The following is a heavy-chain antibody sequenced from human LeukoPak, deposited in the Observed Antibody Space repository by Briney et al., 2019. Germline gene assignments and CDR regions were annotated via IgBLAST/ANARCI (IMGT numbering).Heavy chain of an antibody. V-gene: IGHV3-21*01. Sequence: GGSLRLSCAASGFTFSTYWMHWVRQAPGKGLEWVSSISSSSRYIFYADSVRGRFTISRDNAKDSLYLQMNSLRVEDTAVYYCAREGGITVVRGVSGYFDCWGQGTLVTVSS. CDR2: ISSSSRYI. CDR1: GFTFSTYW. CDR3: AREGGITVVRGVSGYFDC. J-gene: IGHJ4*02. D-gene: IGHD3-10*01.